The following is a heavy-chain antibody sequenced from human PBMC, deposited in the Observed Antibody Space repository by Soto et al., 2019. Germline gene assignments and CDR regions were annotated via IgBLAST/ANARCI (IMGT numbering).Heavy chain of an antibody. Sequence: QVQLVESGGGVVQPGRSLRLSCAASGFTFSSYGMHWVRQAPGKGLEWVAVIWYDGSNKYYADSVKGRFTISRDNSKKMVYLQMNSLRAEDTAVYCCGRDGKDSSGYRGYFFDYWGQGTLVTVSS. V-gene: IGHV3-33*01. CDR1: GFTFSSYG. CDR3: GRDGKDSSGYRGYFFDY. D-gene: IGHD6-19*01. CDR2: IWYDGSNK. J-gene: IGHJ4*02.